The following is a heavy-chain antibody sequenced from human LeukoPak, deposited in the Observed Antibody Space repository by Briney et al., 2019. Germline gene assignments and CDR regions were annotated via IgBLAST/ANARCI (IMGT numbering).Heavy chain of an antibody. V-gene: IGHV4-59*01. CDR3: AREAMVGADEGVYMDV. D-gene: IGHD1-26*01. CDR2: ISYIEST. J-gene: IGHJ6*03. Sequence: PSETLSLTCTVSGGSISSYYWSWIRQPPGKGLEWIGYISYIESTHYNPSLKSRVTMSVDTSKNQFSLKLSSVTAADTAVYYCAREAMVGADEGVYMDVWGKGTTVTVSS. CDR1: GGSISSYY.